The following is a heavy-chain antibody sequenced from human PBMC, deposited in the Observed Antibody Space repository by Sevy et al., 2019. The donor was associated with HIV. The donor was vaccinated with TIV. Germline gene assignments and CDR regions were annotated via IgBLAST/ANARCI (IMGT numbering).Heavy chain of an antibody. J-gene: IGHJ6*02. CDR3: AKDRRVGVPWGSGWDYYGMDV. CDR2: ISYDGSHK. D-gene: IGHD6-19*01. V-gene: IGHV3-30*18. CDR1: GFTFSSYG. Sequence: GGSLRLSCAASGFTFSSYGMHWVRQAPGKGLEWVAVISYDGSHKYYADSVKGRFTISRDNSKNTLYLQMNSLRAEDTAVYYCAKDRRVGVPWGSGWDYYGMDVWGQGTTVTVSS.